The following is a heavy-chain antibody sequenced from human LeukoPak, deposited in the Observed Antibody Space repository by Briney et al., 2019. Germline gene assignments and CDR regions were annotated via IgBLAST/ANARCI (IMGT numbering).Heavy chain of an antibody. V-gene: IGHV4-39*01. CDR2: IYYSGST. D-gene: IGHD6-13*01. Sequence: PSETLSLTCTVSGGSISSSSYYWGWIRQPPGKGLEWIGRIYYSGSTYYNPSLKSRVTISVDTSKNQFSLKLSSVTAADTAVYYCARLCVAAAGKQGGFDYWGQGTLVTVSS. CDR3: ARLCVAAAGKQGGFDY. CDR1: GGSISSSSYY. J-gene: IGHJ4*02.